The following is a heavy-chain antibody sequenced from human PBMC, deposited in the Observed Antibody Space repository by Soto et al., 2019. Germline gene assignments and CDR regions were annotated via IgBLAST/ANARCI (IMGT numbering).Heavy chain of an antibody. CDR2: ISGSGGST. V-gene: IGHV3-23*01. CDR1: GFTFSSYA. D-gene: IGHD3-10*01. J-gene: IGHJ6*03. Sequence: EVQLLESGGGLVQPGGSLRLSCAASGFTFSSYAMSWVRQAPGKGLEWVSAISGSGGSTYYADSVKGRFTISRDNSKNTLYLQMNRLRAEDTAVYYCAKDRHGSGTISYYYYYYMDVWGKGTTVTVSS. CDR3: AKDRHGSGTISYYYYYYMDV.